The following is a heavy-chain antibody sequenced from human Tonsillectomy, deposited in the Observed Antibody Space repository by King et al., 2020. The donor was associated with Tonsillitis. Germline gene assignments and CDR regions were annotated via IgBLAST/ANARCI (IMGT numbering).Heavy chain of an antibody. CDR1: GYSISSGYC. D-gene: IGHD5-18*01. CDR3: ARAASLSDTATTYYFDS. V-gene: IGHV4-38-2*01. Sequence: VQLQESGPGLVKPSETLSLTCAVSGYSISSGYCWGWIRQPPGKGLEWIGSISHSGSTYYNPSLKSRVTISVDTSQNQFSLNLRSVTAADTAVYYCARAASLSDTATTYYFDSWGQGTLVTVSS. J-gene: IGHJ4*02. CDR2: ISHSGST.